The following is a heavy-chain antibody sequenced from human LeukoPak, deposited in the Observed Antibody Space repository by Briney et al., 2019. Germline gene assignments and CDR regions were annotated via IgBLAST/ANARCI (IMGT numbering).Heavy chain of an antibody. D-gene: IGHD2/OR15-2a*01. CDR2: ISYDGSNK. J-gene: IGHJ4*02. V-gene: IGHV3-30*03. CDR3: ARGTNFLN. CDR1: GFTFSSYN. Sequence: GGSLRLSCAASGFTFSSYNMHWVRQAPGKGLEWVAVISYDGSNKYYADSVKGRFTISRDNAKNSLYLQMNSLRAEDTAVYYCARGTNFLNWGQGTLVTVSS.